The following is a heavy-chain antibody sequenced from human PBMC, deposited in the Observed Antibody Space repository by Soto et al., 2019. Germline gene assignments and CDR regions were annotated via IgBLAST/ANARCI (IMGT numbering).Heavy chain of an antibody. CDR1: GYTFTNYW. CDR2: IYPGDSDT. V-gene: IGHV5-51*01. CDR3: AASIFYYGMDV. Sequence: PGESLKISCKGSGYTFTNYWIGWVRQMPGKGLEWMGIIYPGDSDTKYNPSFQGQVTISADRSITTTYLQWSSLKASDTAIYYCAASIFYYGMDVWGQGTTVTVSS. J-gene: IGHJ6*02.